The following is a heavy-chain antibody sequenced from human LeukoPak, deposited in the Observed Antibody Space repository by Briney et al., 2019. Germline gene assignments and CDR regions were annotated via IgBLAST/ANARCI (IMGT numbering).Heavy chain of an antibody. CDR3: ASHYDSSGYYDY. J-gene: IGHJ4*02. CDR1: GGTFSSYA. CDR2: IIPIFGAA. D-gene: IGHD3-22*01. V-gene: IGHV1-69*05. Sequence: GSSVKVSCKASGGTFSSYAISWVRQAPGQGLEWMGGIIPIFGAANYAQKFQGRVTITTDESTSTAYMELSSLRSEDTAVYYCASHYDSSGYYDYWGQGTLVTVSS.